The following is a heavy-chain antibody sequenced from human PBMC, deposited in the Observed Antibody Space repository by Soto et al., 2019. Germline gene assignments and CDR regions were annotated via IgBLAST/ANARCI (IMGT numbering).Heavy chain of an antibody. CDR2: ISYDGSNK. J-gene: IGHJ5*02. CDR3: AKAAAAGTRSWFGP. V-gene: IGHV3-30*18. CDR1: GFTFSSYG. Sequence: QVQLVESGGGVVQPGRSLRLSCAASGFTFSSYGMHWVRQAPGKGLEWVAVISYDGSNKYYADSVKGRFTISRDNSKNTLYLQMNSLRAEDTAVYYCAKAAAAGTRSWFGPWGQGTLVTVSS. D-gene: IGHD6-13*01.